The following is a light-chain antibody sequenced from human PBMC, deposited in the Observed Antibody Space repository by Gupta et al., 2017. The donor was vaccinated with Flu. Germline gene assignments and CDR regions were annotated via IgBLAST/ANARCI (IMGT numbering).Light chain of an antibody. CDR2: AAS. V-gene: IGKV1-9*01. CDR1: QGISSS. Sequence: PSFLSASVGDRVTITCRASQGISSSLAWYQQKPGKALKLLIYAASTLQSGVPSRFSGSGSGTEFSLTISSLQPEDFAAYYCQQLDSYPLTFGGGAKVEIK. J-gene: IGKJ4*01. CDR3: QQLDSYPLT.